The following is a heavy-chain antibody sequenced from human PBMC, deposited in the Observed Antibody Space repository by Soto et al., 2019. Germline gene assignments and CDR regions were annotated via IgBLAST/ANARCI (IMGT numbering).Heavy chain of an antibody. Sequence: PGGSLRLSCAASGFTFDDYAMHWVRQAPGKGLEWVSGISWNSGSIGYADSVKGRFTISRDNAKNSLYLQMNSLRAEDTALYYCAKDALGYCSSTSCPNWFDPWGQGTLVTVS. CDR1: GFTFDDYA. J-gene: IGHJ5*02. D-gene: IGHD2-2*01. V-gene: IGHV3-9*01. CDR2: ISWNSGSI. CDR3: AKDALGYCSSTSCPNWFDP.